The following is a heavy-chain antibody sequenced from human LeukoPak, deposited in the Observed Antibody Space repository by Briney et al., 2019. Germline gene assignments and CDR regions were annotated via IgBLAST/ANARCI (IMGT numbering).Heavy chain of an antibody. Sequence: KPSETLSLTCTVSGGSISSSSYYWGWIRQPPGKGLEWIGSIYYSGSTYYNPSLKSRVTISVDTSKNQFSLKLDSVTAAETAVYFCASPIAAAASYYFDYWGQGTLVTASS. V-gene: IGHV4-39*01. J-gene: IGHJ4*02. CDR2: IYYSGST. CDR1: GGSISSSSYY. D-gene: IGHD6-13*01. CDR3: ASPIAAAASYYFDY.